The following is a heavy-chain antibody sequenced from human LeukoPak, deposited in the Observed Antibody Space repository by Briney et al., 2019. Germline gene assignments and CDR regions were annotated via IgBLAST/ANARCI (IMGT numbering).Heavy chain of an antibody. CDR3: LRDLNWSLDQ. CDR2: IKSDGITI. V-gene: IGHV3-74*01. CDR1: GFTFSNYM. Sequence: GGSLRLSCAASGFTFSNYMMHWVRQAPGKGLVWVSRIKSDGITITYADSVKGRFAISRDNAKNTLYLQMNSLRAEDTAVYYCLRDLNWSLDQWGQGTLVTVSS. J-gene: IGHJ4*02. D-gene: IGHD1-20*01.